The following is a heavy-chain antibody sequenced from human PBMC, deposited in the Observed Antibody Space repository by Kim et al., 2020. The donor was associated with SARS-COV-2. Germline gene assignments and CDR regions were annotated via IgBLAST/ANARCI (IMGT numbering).Heavy chain of an antibody. CDR2: IYSGGST. Sequence: GGSLRLSCAASGFTVSSNYMSWVRQAPGKGLEWVSVIYSGGSTYYADSVKGRFTISRDNSKNTLYLQMNSLRAEDTAVYYCARGGHYGDYGVDYWGQGTLVTVSS. D-gene: IGHD4-17*01. CDR3: ARGGHYGDYGVDY. V-gene: IGHV3-66*01. J-gene: IGHJ4*02. CDR1: GFTVSSNY.